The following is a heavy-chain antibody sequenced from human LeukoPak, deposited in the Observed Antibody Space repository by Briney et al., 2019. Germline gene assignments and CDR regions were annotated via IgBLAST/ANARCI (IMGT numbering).Heavy chain of an antibody. CDR3: ARGSSSWYYFDY. J-gene: IGHJ4*02. Sequence: GGSLRLSCAASGFTFSSYSMNWVRQGPGKGLEWVSFISTSSSYIYYADSVKGRFTISRDNAKNSLYLQMNSLRAEDTAVYYCARGSSSWYYFDYRGQGTLITVSS. CDR2: ISTSSSYI. CDR1: GFTFSSYS. V-gene: IGHV3-21*01. D-gene: IGHD6-13*01.